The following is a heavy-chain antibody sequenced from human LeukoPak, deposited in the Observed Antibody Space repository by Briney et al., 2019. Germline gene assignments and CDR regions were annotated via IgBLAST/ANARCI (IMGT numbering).Heavy chain of an antibody. V-gene: IGHV3-23*01. J-gene: IGHJ4*02. D-gene: IGHD3-9*01. CDR1: GFTFSSYA. CDR2: ISGSGGST. Sequence: GGSLRLSCAASGFTFSSYAMSWVRQAPGKGLEWVSAISGSGGSTYYADSVKGRFTISRDNSKNTLYLQMNSLRAESTAVCTGAKLYYGILACYYYNPNLDYLDYWGQGTLVTVSS. CDR3: AKLYYGILACYYYNPNLDYLDY.